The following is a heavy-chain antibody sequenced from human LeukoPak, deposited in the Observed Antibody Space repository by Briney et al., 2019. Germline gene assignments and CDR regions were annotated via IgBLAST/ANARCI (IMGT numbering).Heavy chain of an antibody. Sequence: ASVKVSCKASGYTFTSYDINWVRQATGQGLEWMGWMNPNSGNTGYAQKVQGRVTMTRNTSISTAYMELSSLRSEDTAVYYCARVDYGDYGPDYWGQGTLVTVSS. CDR3: ARVDYGDYGPDY. V-gene: IGHV1-8*01. CDR2: MNPNSGNT. D-gene: IGHD4-17*01. J-gene: IGHJ4*02. CDR1: GYTFTSYD.